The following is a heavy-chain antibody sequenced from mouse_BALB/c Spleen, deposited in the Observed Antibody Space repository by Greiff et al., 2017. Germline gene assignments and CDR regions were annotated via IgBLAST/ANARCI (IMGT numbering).Heavy chain of an antibody. J-gene: IGHJ4*01. CDR3: ARDDGYSFYAMDY. D-gene: IGHD2-3*01. Sequence: QVQLQQSGPELVKPGASVKMSCKASGYTFTSYYIHWVKQRPGQGLEWIGWIYPGDGSTKYNEKFKGKTTLTADKSSSTAYMLLSSLTSEDSAIYFCARDDGYSFYAMDYWGQGTSVTVSS. CDR1: GYTFTSYY. V-gene: IGHV1S56*01. CDR2: IYPGDGST.